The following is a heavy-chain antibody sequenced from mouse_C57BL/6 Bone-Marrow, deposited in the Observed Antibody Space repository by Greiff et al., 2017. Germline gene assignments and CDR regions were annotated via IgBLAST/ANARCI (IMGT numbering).Heavy chain of an antibody. CDR2: INPSSGYT. CDR3: AKCDYGNYGGYGWFAV. D-gene: IGHD2-1*01. Sequence: VQLQQSGAELAKPGASVKLSCKASGYTFTSYWMHWVQQRPGQGLEWIGYINPSSGYTKYNQKFKDKATLTADKAYSTAYMQMSSLTYEDSAVYDCAKCDYGNYGGYGWFAVWGTGTLVTVSA. CDR1: GYTFTSYW. J-gene: IGHJ3*01. V-gene: IGHV1-7*01.